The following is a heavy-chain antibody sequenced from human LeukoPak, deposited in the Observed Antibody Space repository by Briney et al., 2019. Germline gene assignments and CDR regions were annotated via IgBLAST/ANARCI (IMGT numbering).Heavy chain of an antibody. D-gene: IGHD3-3*01. V-gene: IGHV3-7*01. CDR2: IKQDGSEK. CDR1: GFTFCSYW. Sequence: GGSLRLSCAASGFTFCSYWMSWVRQAPGKGLEWVANIKQDGSEKYYVDSVKGRFTISRDNAKNSLYLQMNSLRAEDTAVYYCARETPAIFGVVMQDYWGQGTLVTVSS. CDR3: ARETPAIFGVVMQDY. J-gene: IGHJ4*02.